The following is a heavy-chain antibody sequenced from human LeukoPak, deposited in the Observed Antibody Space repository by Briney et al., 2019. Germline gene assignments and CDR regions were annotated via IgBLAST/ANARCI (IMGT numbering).Heavy chain of an antibody. Sequence: ASVKASCKASGYTFTSYYMHWVRQAPGQGLEWMGIINPSGGSTSYAQKFQGRVTMTRDTSTSTVYMELSSLRSEDTAVYYCARETKQLGYSYAGDYWGQGTLVTVSS. D-gene: IGHD5-18*01. J-gene: IGHJ4*02. CDR1: GYTFTSYY. CDR2: INPSGGST. V-gene: IGHV1-46*01. CDR3: ARETKQLGYSYAGDY.